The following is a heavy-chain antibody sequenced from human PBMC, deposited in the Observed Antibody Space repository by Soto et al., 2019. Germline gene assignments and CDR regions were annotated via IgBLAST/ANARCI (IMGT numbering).Heavy chain of an antibody. CDR1: GGAISDYY. V-gene: IGHV4-59*01. CDR2: TYYGWNT. CDR3: ARDREYYDSSGLYFDY. Sequence: PSEALSVTPRDSGGAISDYYWSWIRQPPGKGLEWIGYTYYGWNTNYNPSLKSRVTISVDTSKNQFSLKLISVTAADTAVYYCARDREYYDSSGLYFDYWGQGTLVPVSS. D-gene: IGHD3-22*01. J-gene: IGHJ4*02.